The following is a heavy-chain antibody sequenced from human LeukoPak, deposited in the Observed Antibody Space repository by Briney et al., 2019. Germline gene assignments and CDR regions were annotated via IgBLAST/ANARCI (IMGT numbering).Heavy chain of an antibody. D-gene: IGHD3/OR15-3a*01. CDR2: IYYSGST. V-gene: IGHV4-39*01. Sequence: SETLSLTCTVSGGSISSSSYYWGWIRQPPGKGLEWIGSIYYSGSTYYNPSLKSRVTISVDTSKNQFSLKLSSVTAADTAVYYCARRVLRTDSYFDLWGRGTLVTVSS. CDR3: ARRVLRTDSYFDL. J-gene: IGHJ2*01. CDR1: GGSISSSSYY.